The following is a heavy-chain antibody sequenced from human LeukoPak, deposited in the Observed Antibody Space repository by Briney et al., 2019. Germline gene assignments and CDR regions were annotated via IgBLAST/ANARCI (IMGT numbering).Heavy chain of an antibody. V-gene: IGHV3-23*01. J-gene: IGHJ4*02. D-gene: IGHD3-22*01. CDR3: ARGGYYYPFDY. CDR2: ISGSGGST. Sequence: GGSLRLSCAASGFTFSSYAMSWGRQAPGKGLEWVSAISGSGGSTYYADSVKGRFTISRDNSKNTLYLQMNSLRAEDTAVYYCARGGYYYPFDYWGQGTLVTVSS. CDR1: GFTFSSYA.